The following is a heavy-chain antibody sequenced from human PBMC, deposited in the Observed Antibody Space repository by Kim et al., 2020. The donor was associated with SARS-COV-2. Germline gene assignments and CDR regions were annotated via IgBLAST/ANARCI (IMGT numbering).Heavy chain of an antibody. CDR1: GFTFSSYA. D-gene: IGHD2-15*01. Sequence: GGSLRLSCAASGFTFSSYAMSWVRQAPGKGLEWVSAISGSGGSTYYADSVKGRFTISRDNSKNTLYLQMNSLRAEDTAVYYCAKDHYYCSGGSCYSPYYFDYWGQGTLVTVSS. CDR2: ISGSGGST. V-gene: IGHV3-23*01. J-gene: IGHJ4*02. CDR3: AKDHYYCSGGSCYSPYYFDY.